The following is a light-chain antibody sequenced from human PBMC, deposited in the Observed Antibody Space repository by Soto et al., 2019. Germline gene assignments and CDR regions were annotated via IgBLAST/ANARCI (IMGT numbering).Light chain of an antibody. CDR2: GAS. CDR3: QLYGSSRWT. CDR1: QSVSSIY. V-gene: IGKV3-20*01. Sequence: EIVLTQSPGTLSLSPGERATLSCRASQSVSSIYLAWYQQKPGQAPRLLIYGASSRATGIPDRFSGSGSGTNFTLTISRLEPEDFAVYYCQLYGSSRWTFGQGTKVEI. J-gene: IGKJ1*01.